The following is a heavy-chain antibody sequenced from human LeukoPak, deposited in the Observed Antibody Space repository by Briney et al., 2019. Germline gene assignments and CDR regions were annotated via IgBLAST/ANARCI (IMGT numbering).Heavy chain of an antibody. Sequence: GASVKVSCKASGYTFTSYGISWVRQAPGQGLEWMGWISAYNGNTNYAQKLQGRVTMTTDTSTSTAYMELRSLRSDDTAVYYCARDRYDHQFLYYYHGMDVWGQGTTVTVSS. J-gene: IGHJ6*02. D-gene: IGHD3-9*01. CDR1: GYTFTSYG. CDR3: ARDRYDHQFLYYYHGMDV. V-gene: IGHV1-18*01. CDR2: ISAYNGNT.